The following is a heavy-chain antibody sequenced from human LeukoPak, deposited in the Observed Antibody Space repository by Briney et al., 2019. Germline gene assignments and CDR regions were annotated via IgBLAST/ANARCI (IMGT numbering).Heavy chain of an antibody. Sequence: ASVKVSCKASGYTFTSYDINWVRQAPGQGLEWMGWISAYNGNTNYAQKLQGRVTMTTDTSTSTAYMELRSLRSDDTAVYYCARDYLAYCGGDCYSGYDYWGQGTLVTVSS. CDR1: GYTFTSYD. D-gene: IGHD2-21*02. CDR3: ARDYLAYCGGDCYSGYDY. J-gene: IGHJ4*02. CDR2: ISAYNGNT. V-gene: IGHV1-18*01.